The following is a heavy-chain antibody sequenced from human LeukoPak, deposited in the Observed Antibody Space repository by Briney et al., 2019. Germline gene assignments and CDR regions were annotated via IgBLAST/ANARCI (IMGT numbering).Heavy chain of an antibody. CDR3: ARGGEVGSQDRVYYYEMDV. J-gene: IGHJ6*04. Sequence: ASVKVSCKGSGYTFTNYGITRVRQAPGQGLEWMGWISAYNDNTNYAQKFQGRVTMTTDTSTSTAYMELRGLRSNDTAVYYSARGGEVGSQDRVYYYEMDVWGEGTMVTVSS. D-gene: IGHD1-26*01. V-gene: IGHV1-18*01. CDR2: ISAYNDNT. CDR1: GYTFTNYG.